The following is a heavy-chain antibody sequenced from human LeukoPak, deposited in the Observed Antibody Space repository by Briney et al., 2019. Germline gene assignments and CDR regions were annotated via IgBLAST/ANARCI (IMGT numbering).Heavy chain of an antibody. Sequence: ASVKVSCKASGYTFTAYYMHWVRQAPGQGLEWMGQINPNTGVTNYAQKFQGRVTMTRDTSISIAYMDLSRLTSDDTAVYYCARLTRTDGYYFDSWGQGTLVTVSS. V-gene: IGHV1-2*06. CDR3: ARLTRTDGYYFDS. CDR1: GYTFTAYY. J-gene: IGHJ4*02. D-gene: IGHD5-24*01. CDR2: INPNTGVT.